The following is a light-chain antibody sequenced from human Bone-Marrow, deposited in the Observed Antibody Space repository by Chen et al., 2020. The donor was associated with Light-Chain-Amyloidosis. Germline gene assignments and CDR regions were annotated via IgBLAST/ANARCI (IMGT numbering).Light chain of an antibody. CDR1: QSVLYSSNNKNY. J-gene: IGKJ3*01. Sequence: DLVMTQSPDSLAVSLGERATINCKSSQSVLYSSNNKNYLAWYQQKPGQPPKLLISWASTRESGVPDRFTGSGSGTDFTLTISSLQAEDVAVYYCQQYDSAPFTFGPGTKVNIK. CDR3: QQYDSAPFT. V-gene: IGKV4-1*01. CDR2: WAS.